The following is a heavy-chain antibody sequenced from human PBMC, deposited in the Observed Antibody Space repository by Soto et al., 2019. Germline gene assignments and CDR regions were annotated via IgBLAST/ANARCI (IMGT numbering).Heavy chain of an antibody. Sequence: EVQLVESGGGLVQPGGSLRLSCAASGFTFSSYEMNWVRQAPGKGMEWVSYISSRGSTIYYADSVKGRFTISRDNAKNSLYLQMTSRRAEDTAVNYCASGVMATTHALDIWCQAKMVTVSS. V-gene: IGHV3-48*03. CDR3: ASGVMATTHALDI. CDR1: GFTFSSYE. CDR2: ISSRGSTI. J-gene: IGHJ3*02. D-gene: IGHD2-21*01.